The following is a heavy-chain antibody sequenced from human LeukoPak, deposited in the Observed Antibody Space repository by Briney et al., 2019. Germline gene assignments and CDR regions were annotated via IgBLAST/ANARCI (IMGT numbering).Heavy chain of an antibody. CDR1: GGSISTYY. Sequence: SETLSLTCTVSGGSISTYYWSWLRQPPGKGLEWIGYIYNSGRTNYNPSLESRVTISVDTSKNQFSLKLNSVTAADTAVCYCVRERNCSGASCLDGFDIWGQGTMVTVSS. V-gene: IGHV4-59*01. D-gene: IGHD2-15*01. CDR3: VRERNCSGASCLDGFDI. J-gene: IGHJ3*02. CDR2: IYNSGRT.